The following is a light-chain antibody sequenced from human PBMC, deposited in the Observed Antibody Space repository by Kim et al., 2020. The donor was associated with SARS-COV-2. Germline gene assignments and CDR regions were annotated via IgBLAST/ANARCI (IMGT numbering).Light chain of an antibody. CDR3: QHRST. V-gene: IGKV3-20*01. Sequence: EIVLTQSPGTLSLSPGERATLSCRASQTVASSYLAWYQQNPGQAPRLLIYSTSTRATDIPDRFSGSGSETDFTLTITSLEPEDFVVYYCQHRSTFGQGAKVDIK. CDR2: STS. CDR1: QTVASSY. J-gene: IGKJ1*01.